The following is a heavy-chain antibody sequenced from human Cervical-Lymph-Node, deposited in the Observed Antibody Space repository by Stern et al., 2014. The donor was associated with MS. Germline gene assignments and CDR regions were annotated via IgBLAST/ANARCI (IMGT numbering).Heavy chain of an antibody. V-gene: IGHV4-39*01. Sequence: VHLVESGPGLVKPSETLSLTCTVSGGSVSSSTYYWGWIRQPPGKNLEWIGSIYYTGRTYYNPSLTSRLTISIDASKNQFSLKLTSVTAADTAVYYCARQGSFDFWSGWGQGTLVTVSS. J-gene: IGHJ4*02. CDR2: IYYTGRT. CDR1: GGSVSSSTYY. D-gene: IGHD3-3*01. CDR3: ARQGSFDFWSG.